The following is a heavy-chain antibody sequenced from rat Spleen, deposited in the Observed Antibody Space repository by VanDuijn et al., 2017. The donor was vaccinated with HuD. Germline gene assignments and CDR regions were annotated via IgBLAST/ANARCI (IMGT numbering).Heavy chain of an antibody. CDR2: ISTGGGNT. Sequence: EVQLVESGGGLVQPGRSLKLSCAASGFTFSNYDMAWVRQAPTKGLEWVASISTGGGNTYYRDSVKGRFTISRDNAKSTLYLQMDSLRSEDTANYYCARAMYTTDYYYWYFDFWGPGTMVTVSS. V-gene: IGHV5S23*01. CDR3: ARAMYTTDYYYWYFDF. J-gene: IGHJ1*01. CDR1: GFTFSNYD. D-gene: IGHD1-6*01.